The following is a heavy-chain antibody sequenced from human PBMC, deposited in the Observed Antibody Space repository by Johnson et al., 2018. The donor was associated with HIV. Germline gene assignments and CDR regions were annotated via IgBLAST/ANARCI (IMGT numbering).Heavy chain of an antibody. V-gene: IGHV3-74*01. J-gene: IGHJ3*02. CDR1: GFTFNTYW. Sequence: VQPGGSLRLSCAVSGFTFNTYWMHWVRQAPGKGLVWVARINTAGGSTSYVDSVKGRFTVSRDNAKNTLYLQMNSLRAEDTAVYYCARGEWSSSKGGSFDMWGQGTLVTVSS. CDR3: ARGEWSSSKGGSFDM. D-gene: IGHD6-13*01. CDR2: INTAGGST.